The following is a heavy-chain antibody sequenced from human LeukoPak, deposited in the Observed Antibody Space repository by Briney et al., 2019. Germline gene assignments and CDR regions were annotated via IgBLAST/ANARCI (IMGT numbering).Heavy chain of an antibody. D-gene: IGHD4-23*01. Sequence: SETLSLTCTVSGGSVSSGSYYWSWIRQPPGKGLEWIGYIYYSGSTNYSPSLRSRVTISVDKSKNQFSLKLNSVTAADTAVYYCARGGGTPTTVVTPFDYWGQGTLVTVSS. V-gene: IGHV4-61*01. CDR1: GGSVSSGSYY. J-gene: IGHJ4*02. CDR3: ARGGGTPTTVVTPFDY. CDR2: IYYSGST.